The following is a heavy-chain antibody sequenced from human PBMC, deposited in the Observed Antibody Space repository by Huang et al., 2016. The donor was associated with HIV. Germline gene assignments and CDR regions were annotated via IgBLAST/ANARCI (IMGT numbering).Heavy chain of an antibody. CDR3: ARRFSSSSGYFDY. CDR2: ISPDDSDT. V-gene: IGHV5-51*01. D-gene: IGHD6-6*01. J-gene: IGHJ4*02. Sequence: VQLVQSGAEVKKPGESLKISCKGSGYSFSSYWIAWVRQMPGKGLEWMGIISPDDSDTTYRPSCEGQVTSSADKSIGTAYLQWSSLKASDTAMYYCARRFSSSSGYFDYWGQGSLVTVSS. CDR1: GYSFSSYW.